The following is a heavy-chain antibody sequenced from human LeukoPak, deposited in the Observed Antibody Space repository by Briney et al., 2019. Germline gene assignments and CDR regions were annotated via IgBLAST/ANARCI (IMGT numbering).Heavy chain of an antibody. CDR3: ASHVVGATSFDY. Sequence: ASVKASCKASGYTFTGYYMHWVRQAPGQGLEWMGWINPNSGGTNYAQKFQGRVTMTRDTSISTAYMELSRLRSDDTAVYYCASHVVGATSFDYWGQGTLVTVSS. V-gene: IGHV1-2*02. CDR1: GYTFTGYY. J-gene: IGHJ4*02. D-gene: IGHD1-26*01. CDR2: INPNSGGT.